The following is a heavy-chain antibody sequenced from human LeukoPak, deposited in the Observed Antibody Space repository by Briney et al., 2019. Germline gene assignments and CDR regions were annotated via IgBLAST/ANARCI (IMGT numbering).Heavy chain of an antibody. V-gene: IGHV1-2*02. CDR3: ARVRARYSSGWYYFDY. J-gene: IGHJ4*02. CDR2: INPNSGGT. Sequence: GASVKVSCKASGYTFTGYYMHWVRQAPGQGLEWMGWINPNSGGTNYAQKFQGRVTMTRDTSISTAYMELSRLRSDDTAVYYCARVRARYSSGWYYFDYWGQGTLVTVSS. CDR1: GYTFTGYY. D-gene: IGHD6-19*01.